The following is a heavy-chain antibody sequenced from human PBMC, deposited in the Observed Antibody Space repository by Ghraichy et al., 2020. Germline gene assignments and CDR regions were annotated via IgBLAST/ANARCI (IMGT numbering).Heavy chain of an antibody. Sequence: GGSLRLSCAASGFTFSSYAMSWVRQAPGKGLEWVSAISGSGGSTYYADSVKGRFTISRDNSKNTLYLQMNSLRAEDTAVYYCARIPGNYDVLSHPTWGQGTLVTVSS. J-gene: IGHJ5*02. CDR3: ARIPGNYDVLSHPT. CDR1: GFTFSSYA. D-gene: IGHD3-9*01. V-gene: IGHV3-23*01. CDR2: ISGSGGST.